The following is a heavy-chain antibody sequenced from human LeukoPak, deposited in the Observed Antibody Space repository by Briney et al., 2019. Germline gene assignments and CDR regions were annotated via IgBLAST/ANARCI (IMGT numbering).Heavy chain of an antibody. D-gene: IGHD3-9*01. CDR1: GDTLTELS. CDR3: AHWYYDILTGYYYYDY. J-gene: IGHJ4*02. Sequence: ASVKVSCKVFGDTLTELSMHWVRQAHGKGLEWMGGFDPEEGETIYPQKFQGRVTINEDTSTDTAYMELSSLRSEDTAVYFCAHWYYDILTGYYYYDYWSQGTLVTVSS. V-gene: IGHV1-24*01. CDR2: FDPEEGET.